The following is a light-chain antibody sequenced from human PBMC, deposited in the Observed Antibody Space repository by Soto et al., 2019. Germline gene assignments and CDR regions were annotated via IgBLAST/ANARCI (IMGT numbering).Light chain of an antibody. CDR1: QSISSSY. V-gene: IGKV3-20*01. J-gene: IGKJ1*01. CDR2: GAS. CDR3: HQYDNPSPWT. Sequence: EIVLTQSPCTLSLSPGERATLSCRASQSISSSYLAWYQQNPSEPPMLLIYGASSRVTGTPDRFSGSGSRTAVTLIISRLEPADFAVYSYHQYDNPSPWTFGHGTKVEIK.